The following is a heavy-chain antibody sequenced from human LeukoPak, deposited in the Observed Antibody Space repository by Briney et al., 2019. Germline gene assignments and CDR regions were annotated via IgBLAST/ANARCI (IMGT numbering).Heavy chain of an antibody. Sequence: ASVKVSCKASGYTFTSYYMHWVRQATGQGLEWMGWMNPNSGNTGYAQKFQGRVTITRNTSISTAYMELSSLRSEDTAVYYCARGEYGVIDYWGQGTLVTVSS. D-gene: IGHD3-3*01. CDR2: MNPNSGNT. J-gene: IGHJ4*02. V-gene: IGHV1-8*03. CDR1: GYTFTSYY. CDR3: ARGEYGVIDY.